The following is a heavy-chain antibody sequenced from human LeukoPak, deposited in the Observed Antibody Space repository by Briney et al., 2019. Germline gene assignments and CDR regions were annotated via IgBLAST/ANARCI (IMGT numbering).Heavy chain of an antibody. CDR2: ISRSGSTI. J-gene: IGHJ4*02. CDR3: ARGRYSIF. Sequence: TGGSLRLSCAASGFTFSSYNMNWVRQAPGKGLEWVSYISRSGSTIKFADSVKGRFTISSDNAKNSLYLQMNSLRAEDTAVYYCARGRYSIFWGQGTLVTVSS. CDR1: GFTFSSYN. D-gene: IGHD2-15*01. V-gene: IGHV3-48*01.